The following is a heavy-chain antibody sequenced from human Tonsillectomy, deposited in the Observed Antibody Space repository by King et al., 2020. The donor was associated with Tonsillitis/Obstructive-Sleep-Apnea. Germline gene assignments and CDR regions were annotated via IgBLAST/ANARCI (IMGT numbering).Heavy chain of an antibody. CDR3: ARGDDFWSGKYYFDY. CDR2: IYPGDSYT. Sequence: QLVQSGAEVKKPGDSLKISCKGSGYSFTSFWIAWVRQMPGKGLEWMGIIYPGDSYTRYSPSFQGQVTNSADKPISTADLQWSSLKASDTAMYFCARGDDFWSGKYYFDYWGQGTLLTVSS. D-gene: IGHD3-3*01. CDR1: GYSFTSFW. J-gene: IGHJ4*02. V-gene: IGHV5-51*01.